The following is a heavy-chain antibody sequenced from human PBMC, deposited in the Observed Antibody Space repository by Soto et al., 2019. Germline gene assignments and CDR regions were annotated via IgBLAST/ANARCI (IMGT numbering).Heavy chain of an antibody. CDR3: AKDPLRSGSSVFDY. CDR1: GFTFSAYG. CDR2: ISYDGSNK. V-gene: IGHV3-30*18. J-gene: IGHJ4*02. D-gene: IGHD3-10*02. Sequence: GGSLRLSCAASGFTFSAYGMHWVRQAPGKGLEWVAVISYDGSNKYYVDSVKGRFTISRDNSKSTLHLQMNSLRAEDTAVYYCAKDPLRSGSSVFDYWGQGTLVTVSS.